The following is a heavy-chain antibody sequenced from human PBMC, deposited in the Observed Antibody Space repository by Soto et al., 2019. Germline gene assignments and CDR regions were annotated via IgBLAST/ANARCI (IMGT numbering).Heavy chain of an antibody. J-gene: IGHJ4*02. D-gene: IGHD3-3*01. CDR3: ARAPENYDFWSGYSPSFDY. CDR1: GFTFSSYS. CDR2: ISSSSSYI. V-gene: IGHV3-21*01. Sequence: EVQLVESGGGLVKPGGSLRLSCAASGFTFSSYSMNWVRQAPGKGLEWVSSISSSSSYISYADSVKGRFTISRDNAKNSLYLQMNSLRAEDTAVYYCARAPENYDFWSGYSPSFDYWGQGTLVTVSS.